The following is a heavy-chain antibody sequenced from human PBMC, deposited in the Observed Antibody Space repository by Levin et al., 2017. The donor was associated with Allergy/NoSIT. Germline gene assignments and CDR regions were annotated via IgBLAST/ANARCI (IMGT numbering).Heavy chain of an antibody. CDR1: GGSISSSSYY. Sequence: PSETLSLTCTVSGGSISSSSYYWGWIRQPPGKGLEWIGSIYYSGSTYYNPSLKSRVTISVDTSKNQFSLKLSSVTAADTAVYYCARVLYYGSGRRFYYYGMDVWGQGTTVTVSS. CDR2: IYYSGST. J-gene: IGHJ6*02. CDR3: ARVLYYGSGRRFYYYGMDV. V-gene: IGHV4-39*07. D-gene: IGHD3-10*01.